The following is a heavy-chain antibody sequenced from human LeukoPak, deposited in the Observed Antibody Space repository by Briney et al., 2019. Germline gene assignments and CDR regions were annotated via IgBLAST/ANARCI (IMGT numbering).Heavy chain of an antibody. V-gene: IGHV4-34*01. CDR3: ARGRGIAARLAFVY. CDR1: GGSFSGYY. Sequence: PSETLSLTCAVYGGSFSGYYWSWIRQPPGKGLEWIGEINHSGSTNYNPSLKSRVTISVDTSKNQFSLKLSSVTAADTAVYYCARGRGIAARLAFVYWGQGTLVTVSS. CDR2: INHSGST. J-gene: IGHJ4*02. D-gene: IGHD6-6*01.